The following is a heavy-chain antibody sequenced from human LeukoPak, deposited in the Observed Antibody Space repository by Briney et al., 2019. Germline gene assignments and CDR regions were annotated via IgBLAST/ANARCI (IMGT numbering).Heavy chain of an antibody. CDR1: GYTFTGYY. CDR2: INPNSGGT. J-gene: IGHJ4*02. CDR3: ARVGAPSPYYYDSSGYGGSYYFDY. D-gene: IGHD3-22*01. Sequence: ASVKVSCKASGYTFTGYYMHWVRQAPGQGLEWMGWINPNSGGTNYAQKFQGRVTMTRDTSISTAYMELGRLRSDDTAVYYCARVGAPSPYYYDSSGYGGSYYFDYWGQGTLVTVSS. V-gene: IGHV1-2*02.